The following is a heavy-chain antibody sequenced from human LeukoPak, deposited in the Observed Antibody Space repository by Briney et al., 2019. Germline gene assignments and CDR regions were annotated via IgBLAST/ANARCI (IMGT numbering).Heavy chain of an antibody. D-gene: IGHD4-23*01. CDR2: IYHSGST. CDR3: ARSRVTTVVTPAFDY. V-gene: IGHV4-30-2*01. J-gene: IGHJ4*02. CDR1: GGSISSGGYS. Sequence: SQTLSLTCAVSGGSISSGGYSWSWIRQPPGKGLEWIGYIYHSGSTYYNPSLKSRVTISVDRSKNQFSLKLSSGTAADTAAYYCARSRVTTVVTPAFDYWGQGTLVTVSS.